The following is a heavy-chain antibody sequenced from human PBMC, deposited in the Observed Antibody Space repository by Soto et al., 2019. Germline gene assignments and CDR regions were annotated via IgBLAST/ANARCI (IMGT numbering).Heavy chain of an antibody. J-gene: IGHJ4*01. CDR3: AKRSSSSTVDY. D-gene: IGHD6-6*01. CDR1: GFTFSSYA. V-gene: IGHV3-23*01. CDR2: ISGSDDST. Sequence: EVQLLESGGGLVQPGESLRLSCAASGFTFSSYAMSWVRQAPGKGLEWVAVISGSDDSTYYADSVKGRFTISRDNSKNTLYLQNNSLRAEDTAVYYCAKRSSSSTVDYWGHGTLVTVSS.